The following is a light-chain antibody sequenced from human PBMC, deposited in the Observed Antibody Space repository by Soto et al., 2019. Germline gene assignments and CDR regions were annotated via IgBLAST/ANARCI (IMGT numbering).Light chain of an antibody. J-gene: IGLJ3*02. CDR3: TSYVGNDIWV. V-gene: IGLV2-8*01. CDR1: SSDVGAYKY. Sequence: QSVLTQPPSASGSPGQSVTISCTGTSSDVGAYKYVAWYQQYPGKAPKLMIYEVTKRPLGVPDRFSGSKSGNTASLTVSGLQAEDEADYYRTSYVGNDIWVFGGGTKLPVL. CDR2: EVT.